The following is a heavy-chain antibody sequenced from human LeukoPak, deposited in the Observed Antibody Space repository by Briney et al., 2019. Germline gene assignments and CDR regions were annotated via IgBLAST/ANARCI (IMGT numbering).Heavy chain of an antibody. V-gene: IGHV3-20*04. CDR2: INWNGGST. J-gene: IGHJ3*02. CDR3: ARTYDYVWGSYRPYDAFDI. Sequence: GGSLRLSCAATGFTFDDYGMSWVRQAPGKGLEWVSGINWNGGSTGYADSVKGRFTISRDNAKNSLYLQMNSLRAEDTALYYCARTYDYVWGSYRPYDAFDIWGQGTMVTVSS. D-gene: IGHD3-16*02. CDR1: GFTFDDYG.